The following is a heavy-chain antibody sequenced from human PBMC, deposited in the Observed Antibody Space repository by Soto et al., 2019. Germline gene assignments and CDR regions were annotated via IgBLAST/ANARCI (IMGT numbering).Heavy chain of an antibody. CDR3: ARVNRGYRETTRNMDV. CDR2: ISRTGTII. J-gene: IGHJ6*02. Sequence: GGSLRLSCAASGFTFSSYEINWVRQAPGKGLEWVSHISRTGTIIYYADSVKGRFTTSRGNAENSLYLQMNSLRAEDTALYYCARVNRGYRETTRNMDVWGQGTTVTVSS. V-gene: IGHV3-48*03. CDR1: GFTFSSYE. D-gene: IGHD3-22*01.